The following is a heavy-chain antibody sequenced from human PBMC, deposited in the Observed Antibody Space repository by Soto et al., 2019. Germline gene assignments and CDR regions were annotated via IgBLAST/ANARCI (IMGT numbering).Heavy chain of an antibody. CDR3: AREETYGMDV. V-gene: IGHV1-2*04. CDR2: INPNSGGT. CDR1: GYTFTGYY. Sequence: ASVKVSCKASGYTFTGYYMHWVRQATGQGLEWMGWINPNSGGTNYAQKFQGWVTMTRDTSISTAYMELSRLRSDDTAVYYCAREETYGMDVWGQGTTVTVSS. J-gene: IGHJ6*02.